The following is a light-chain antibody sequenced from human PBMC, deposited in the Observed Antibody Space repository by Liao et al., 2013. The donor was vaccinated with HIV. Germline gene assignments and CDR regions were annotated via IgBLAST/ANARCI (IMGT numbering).Light chain of an antibody. J-gene: IGLJ2*01. CDR3: QTWDSSNMI. CDR1: KLGDKF. Sequence: SYEVTQPPSVSVSPRQTASITCSGDKLGDKFASWYQQKPGQSPVLVIYHDTKRPSGIPERFSGSNSGNTATLTIRGTQALDEADYYCQTWDSSNMIFGGGTKLTVL. CDR2: HDT. V-gene: IGLV3-1*01.